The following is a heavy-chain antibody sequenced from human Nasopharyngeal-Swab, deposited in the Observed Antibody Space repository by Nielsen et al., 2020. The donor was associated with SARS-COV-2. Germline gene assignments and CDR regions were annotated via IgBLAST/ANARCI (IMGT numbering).Heavy chain of an antibody. CDR1: GFTFSSYA. D-gene: IGHD3-22*01. CDR2: ISGSGGST. J-gene: IGHJ4*02. V-gene: IGHV3-23*01. CDR3: AKDRALYYYDSSGYYYSSY. Sequence: GESLKISCAASGFTFSSYAMSWVRQAPGKGLEWVSAISGSGGSTYYADSVKGRFTISRDNSKNTLYLQMNSLRAEDTAVCYCAKDRALYYYDSSGYYYSSYWGQGTLVTVSS.